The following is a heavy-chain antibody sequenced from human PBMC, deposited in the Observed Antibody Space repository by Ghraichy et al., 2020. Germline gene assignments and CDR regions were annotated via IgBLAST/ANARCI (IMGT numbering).Heavy chain of an antibody. CDR1: GFTLSNYW. CDR2: IKQDGSEK. D-gene: IGHD2-2*01. V-gene: IGHV3-7*01. CDR3: ARRAPYCGSTSCYDY. J-gene: IGHJ4*02. Sequence: GESLNISCAASGFTLSNYWMNWVRQAPGKGLEWVASIKQDGSEKYHADSVKGRFTISRDNAQSPLYLQMNSLRADDTAVYYCARRAPYCGSTSCYDYWGQGTLVTVSS.